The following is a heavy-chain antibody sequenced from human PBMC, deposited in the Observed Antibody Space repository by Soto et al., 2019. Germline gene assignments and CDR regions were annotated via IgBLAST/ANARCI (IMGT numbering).Heavy chain of an antibody. CDR2: IKSKTDGGTT. CDR1: GFTFSNAW. CDR3: ARDRLLRGGYHDDGRGYDYYGMDV. D-gene: IGHD1-26*01. Sequence: GGSLRLSCAASGFTFSNAWMSWVRQAPGKGLEWVGRIKSKTDGGTTDYAAPVKGRFTISRDNSKNTLYLQMNSLRAEDTAVYYWARDRLLRGGYHDDGRGYDYYGMDVWGQGTTVTVSS. V-gene: IGHV3-15*01. J-gene: IGHJ6*02.